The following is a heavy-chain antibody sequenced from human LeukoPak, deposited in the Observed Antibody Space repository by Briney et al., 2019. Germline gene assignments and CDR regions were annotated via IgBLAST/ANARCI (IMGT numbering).Heavy chain of an antibody. CDR2: ISSDGIT. V-gene: IGHV3-74*01. CDR1: GFTLSTYY. Sequence: GGSLRLSCVASGFTLSTYYMHWVRQGPGKGLVWVSRISSDGITTYADSMKGRFTISRDNAKNTLYLQMSSLRAEDTAVYYCAGKLIAAAAPWYFDLWGRGTLVTVSS. J-gene: IGHJ2*01. D-gene: IGHD6-13*01. CDR3: AGKLIAAAAPWYFDL.